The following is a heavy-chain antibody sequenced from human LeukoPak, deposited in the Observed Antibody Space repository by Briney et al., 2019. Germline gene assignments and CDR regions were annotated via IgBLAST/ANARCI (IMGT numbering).Heavy chain of an antibody. J-gene: IGHJ5*02. CDR3: ARAEDNWTIVGGSWFDP. CDR2: IYHSGST. CDR1: GYSISSGYY. Sequence: SETLSLTCTVSGYSISSGYYWGWIRQPPGKGLEWIGSIYHSGSTYYNPSLKSRVTISVDTSKNQFSLKLSSVTAADTAAYYCARAEDNWTIVGGSWFDPWGQGTLVTVSS. D-gene: IGHD1-20*01. V-gene: IGHV4-38-2*02.